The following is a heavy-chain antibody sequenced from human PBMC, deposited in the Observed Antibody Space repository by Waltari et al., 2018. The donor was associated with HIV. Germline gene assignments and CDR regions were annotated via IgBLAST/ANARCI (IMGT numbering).Heavy chain of an antibody. Sequence: EVQLVQSGAEVKKPGESLKISCKGSGYSFTSYWIGWVRQMPGKGLEWMGIIYPGDSDTRYSPSFQGQVTIPADKSSSTAYPQWSRLKASDTAMYYCAGGGKDIVVVPAAPSGWFGPWGQGTLVTVSS. D-gene: IGHD2-2*01. V-gene: IGHV5-51*03. CDR3: AGGGKDIVVVPAAPSGWFGP. CDR2: IYPGDSDT. J-gene: IGHJ5*02. CDR1: GYSFTSYW.